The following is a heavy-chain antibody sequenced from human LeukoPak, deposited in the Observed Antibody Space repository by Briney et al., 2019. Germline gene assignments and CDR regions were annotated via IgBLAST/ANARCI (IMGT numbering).Heavy chain of an antibody. Sequence: SETLSLTCAVYGGSFSGYYWSWIRQPPGKGLEWIGEINHSGSTNYNPSLKSRVTISVDTSKNQFSLKLGSVTAADTAVYYCARGLVRGLDYYYGMDVWGQGTTVTVSS. J-gene: IGHJ6*02. CDR2: INHSGST. V-gene: IGHV4-34*01. CDR3: ARGLVRGLDYYYGMDV. D-gene: IGHD3-10*02. CDR1: GGSFSGYY.